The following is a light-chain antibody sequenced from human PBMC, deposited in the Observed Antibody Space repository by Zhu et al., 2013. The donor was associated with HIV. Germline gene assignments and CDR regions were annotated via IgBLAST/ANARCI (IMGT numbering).Light chain of an antibody. CDR3: MQGTHWPPIT. CDR2: KVS. CDR1: QSLVDSEGNTY. J-gene: IGKJ5*01. Sequence: DVVMTQSPLSLPVTLGQPASISCRSSQSLVDSEGNTYLDWFHQRPGQPPRRLIHKVSNRDSGVPDRFSGSGSGTDFTLKISRVEAEDVGVYYCMQGTHWPPITFGQGTRLEIK. V-gene: IGKV2-30*01.